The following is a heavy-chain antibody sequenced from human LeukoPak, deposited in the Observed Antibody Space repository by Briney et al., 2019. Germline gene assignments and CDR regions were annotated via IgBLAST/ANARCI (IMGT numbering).Heavy chain of an antibody. D-gene: IGHD1-1*01. CDR2: TNVDGTYT. CDR1: GFTFTDHW. CDR3: TRDSPNSGLNVDFDH. J-gene: IGHJ4*02. V-gene: IGHV3-74*01. Sequence: GGSLRLSCVASGFTFTDHWMHWVRPAPGKGLEWVSHTNVDGTYTNYAGSVRGRFTISRDNAKNTLYLQMETLRVEDTAMYYCTRDSPNSGLNVDFDHWGQGTLVTVSS.